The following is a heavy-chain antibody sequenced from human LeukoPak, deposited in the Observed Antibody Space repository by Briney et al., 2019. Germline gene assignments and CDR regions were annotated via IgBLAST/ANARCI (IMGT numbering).Heavy chain of an antibody. CDR3: ATDYYDSSAYQNYYMDV. CDR2: INPNSGGT. D-gene: IGHD3-22*01. V-gene: IGHV1-2*02. Sequence: ASVKVSCKASGYTFTGYYMHWVRQAPGQGLEWMGWINPNSGGTNYAQKFQGRVTMTRDMSTSTVYMELSSLRSEDTAVYYCATDYYDSSAYQNYYMDVWGKGTTVTVSS. J-gene: IGHJ6*03. CDR1: GYTFTGYY.